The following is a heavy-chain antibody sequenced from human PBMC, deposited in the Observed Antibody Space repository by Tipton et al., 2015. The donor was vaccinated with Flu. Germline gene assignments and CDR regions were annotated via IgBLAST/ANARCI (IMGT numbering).Heavy chain of an antibody. V-gene: IGHV4-39*01. CDR1: GGSLSRSSYY. D-gene: IGHD3-10*01. J-gene: IGHJ4*02. CDR3: ARLQWGASYYGSGTPPGSIDY. CDR2: VYYSGST. Sequence: GLVKPSETLSLTCTVSGGSLSRSSYYWGWIRQPPGKGLEWVGSVYYSGSTYYNPSLKSRVTISVDTSKNQFSLKVSSVTAADTAVYYCARLQWGASYYGSGTPPGSIDYWGQGTLVTVSS.